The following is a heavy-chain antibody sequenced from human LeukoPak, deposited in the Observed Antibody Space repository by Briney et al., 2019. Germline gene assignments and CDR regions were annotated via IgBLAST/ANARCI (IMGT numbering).Heavy chain of an antibody. CDR3: ARAIREVRGVLWYYYGMDV. D-gene: IGHD3-10*01. Sequence: SETLSLTFAVYGGSFSGYYWSWIRQPPGKGLEWIGEINHSGSTNYNPSLKSRVTISVDASKNQFSLKLSSVTAADTAVYYCARAIREVRGVLWYYYGMDVWGQGTTVTVSS. J-gene: IGHJ6*02. V-gene: IGHV4-34*01. CDR1: GGSFSGYY. CDR2: INHSGST.